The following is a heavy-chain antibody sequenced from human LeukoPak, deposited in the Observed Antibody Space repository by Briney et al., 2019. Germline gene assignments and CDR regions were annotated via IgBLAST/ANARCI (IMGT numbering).Heavy chain of an antibody. CDR2: ISGSGSST. CDR3: AKNRGTVNSAFDI. Sequence: PGGSLRLSCEASGFTFTNYAMSWVRQAPGKGLERVSSISGSGSSTFYADPVKGRFTISRDSSKNTLYLQMNSLRADDTAVYYCAKNRGTVNSAFDIWGQGTMVTVSS. D-gene: IGHD4-11*01. V-gene: IGHV3-23*01. CDR1: GFTFTNYA. J-gene: IGHJ3*02.